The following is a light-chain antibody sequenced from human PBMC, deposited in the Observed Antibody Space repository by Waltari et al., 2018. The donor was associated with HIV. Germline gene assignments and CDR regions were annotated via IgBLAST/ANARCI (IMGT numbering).Light chain of an antibody. CDR2: KVS. CDR3: MQGTHWPYT. CDR1: QSLAYSDGYNY. V-gene: IGKV2-30*01. J-gene: IGKJ2*01. Sequence: VVLTQSPLSLTVTLGQAASISCRSSQSLAYSDGYNYLNWFHQRPGQSPRRPLYKVSKRDSGVPERFRGSGSGTEFTLEISGVETEDAGVYYCMQGTHWPYTFGQGTKLEIK.